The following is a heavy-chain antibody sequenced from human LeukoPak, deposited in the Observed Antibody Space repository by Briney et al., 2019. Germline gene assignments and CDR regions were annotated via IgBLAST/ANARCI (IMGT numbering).Heavy chain of an antibody. CDR3: ARVRPWWLSRNWFDP. Sequence: PSQTLSLTCTVSAVSISSGGYYWSWIRQHPGKGLEWIGYIYYRWSTYYNPSLKSRVTISVDTSKNQFSLKLSSVTAADTAVYYCARVRPWWLSRNWFDPWGQGALVSVSS. V-gene: IGHV4-31*03. J-gene: IGHJ5*02. D-gene: IGHD3-22*01. CDR1: AVSISSGGYY. CDR2: IYYRWST.